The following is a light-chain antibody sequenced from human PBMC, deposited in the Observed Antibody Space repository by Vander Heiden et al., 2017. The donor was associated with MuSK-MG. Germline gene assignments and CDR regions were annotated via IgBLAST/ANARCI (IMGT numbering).Light chain of an antibody. CDR3: CAYAGTDTYV. CDR1: SHDFGSFNY. J-gene: IGLJ1*01. V-gene: IGLV2-11*01. CDR2: DVS. Sequence: QSALTVARAGSGSPGQSVTLSCTGTSHDFGSFNYVSWSQQHPGKAHKLMIYDVSKRPSGVPDRFSGSKSGSTASLTISGRQGEEEADYYCCAYAGTDTYVFATGTKVTVL.